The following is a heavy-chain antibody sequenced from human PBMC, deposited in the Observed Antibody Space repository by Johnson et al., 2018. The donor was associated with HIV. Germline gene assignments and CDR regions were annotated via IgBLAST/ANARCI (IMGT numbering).Heavy chain of an antibody. J-gene: IGHJ3*02. CDR3: ARTRQGAFDI. CDR2: IWADGSNT. V-gene: IGHV3-33*01. Sequence: QVQLLESGGGVVQTGRSLRLSCASSGFSFSTYGMHWVRQAPGKGLEWVAIIWADGSNTYCADSVKGRFTMSRDNSKNTLYLQMNSLRPQDTAVYYCARTRQGAFDIWGQGTMVTVSS. CDR1: GFSFSTYG.